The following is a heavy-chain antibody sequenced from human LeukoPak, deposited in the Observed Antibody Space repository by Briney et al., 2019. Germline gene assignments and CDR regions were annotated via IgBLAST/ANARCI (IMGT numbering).Heavy chain of an antibody. CDR1: GGSISSSNW. Sequence: SETLSLTCAVSGGSISSSNWWSWVRQPPGKGLEWIGEIFHSGSTNYNPSLKSRVTISLDRFKNQFSLKLTSLTAADTAVYYCARDLDTTVTMKGMDVWGKGTTVTVSS. V-gene: IGHV4-4*02. CDR2: IFHSGST. CDR3: ARDLDTTVTMKGMDV. D-gene: IGHD4-17*01. J-gene: IGHJ6*04.